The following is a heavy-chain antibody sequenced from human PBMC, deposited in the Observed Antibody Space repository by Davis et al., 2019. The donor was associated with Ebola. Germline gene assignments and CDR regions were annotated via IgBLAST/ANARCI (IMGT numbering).Heavy chain of an antibody. V-gene: IGHV3-30*03. D-gene: IGHD6-19*01. CDR3: TTQKSSGWYLDFDY. Sequence: GESLKISCAASGFTFSSYGMHWVRQAPGKGLEWVAVISYDGSNKYYADSVKGRFTISRDNSKNTLYLQMNSLKTEDTAVYYCTTQKSSGWYLDFDYWGQGTLVTVSS. CDR1: GFTFSSYG. CDR2: ISYDGSNK. J-gene: IGHJ4*02.